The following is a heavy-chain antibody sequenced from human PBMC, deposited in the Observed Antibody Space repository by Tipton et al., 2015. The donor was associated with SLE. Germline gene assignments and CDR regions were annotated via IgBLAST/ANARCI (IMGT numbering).Heavy chain of an antibody. D-gene: IGHD3-9*01. CDR3: ARDPLRYFDWLFDGGNAFDI. J-gene: IGHJ3*02. Sequence: TLSLTCAVYGGSFSGYDWSWIRQPPGKGLEWIGEINHSGSTNYNPSLKSRVTISVDTSKNQFSLKLRSVTAADTAVYYCARDPLRYFDWLFDGGNAFDIWGQGTMVTVSS. CDR2: INHSGST. CDR1: GGSFSGYD. V-gene: IGHV4-34*01.